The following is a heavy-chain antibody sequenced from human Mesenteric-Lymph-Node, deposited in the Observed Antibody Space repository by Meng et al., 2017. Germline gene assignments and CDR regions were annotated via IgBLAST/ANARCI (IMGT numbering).Heavy chain of an antibody. CDR1: GFTFSSYA. CDR2: ISGSGGST. Sequence: GESLKISCAASGFTFSSYAMSWVRQAPGKGLEWVSAISGSGGSTYYADSVKGRFTISRDNSKNTPYLQMNSLRAEDTAVYYCAKSSRGRTGPVDIWGQGTMVTVSS. J-gene: IGHJ3*02. D-gene: IGHD3-16*01. CDR3: AKSSRGRTGPVDI. V-gene: IGHV3-23*01.